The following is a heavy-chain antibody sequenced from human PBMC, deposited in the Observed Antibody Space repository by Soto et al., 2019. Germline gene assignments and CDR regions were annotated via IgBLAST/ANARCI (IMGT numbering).Heavy chain of an antibody. Sequence: ESGGGLVHPGGSLRLSCEASGFAFGSSWMTWVRQAPGKGLEWVANIRKDGSAWSYLDSVTGRFTISRDNAKNSLYLQMDSLRAEDTGLYFCARDVSPGSSSLYLDAFDIWGQGTMVTVSS. CDR2: IRKDGSAW. J-gene: IGHJ3*02. D-gene: IGHD6-13*01. CDR1: GFAFGSSW. CDR3: ARDVSPGSSSLYLDAFDI. V-gene: IGHV3-7*05.